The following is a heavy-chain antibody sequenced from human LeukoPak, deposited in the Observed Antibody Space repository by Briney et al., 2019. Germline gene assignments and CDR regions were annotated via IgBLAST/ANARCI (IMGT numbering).Heavy chain of an antibody. CDR1: GGTFISYA. CDR3: ARDSPESSSSSFYYYYGMDV. CDR2: IIPILGIA. J-gene: IGHJ6*02. D-gene: IGHD6-6*01. V-gene: IGHV1-69*04. Sequence: SVKVSCKASGGTFISYAISWVRQAPGQGLEWMGRIIPILGIANYAQKFQGRVTITADKSTSTAYMELSSLRSEDTAVYYCARDSPESSSSSFYYYYGMDVWGQGTTVTVSS.